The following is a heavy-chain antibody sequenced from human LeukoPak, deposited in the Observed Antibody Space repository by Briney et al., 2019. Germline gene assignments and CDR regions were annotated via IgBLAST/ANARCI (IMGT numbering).Heavy chain of an antibody. CDR3: ARDSGNALYYFDY. CDR2: VSSSASST. D-gene: IGHD2-8*01. CDR1: GYTFSNFA. J-gene: IGHJ4*02. Sequence: GGSLRLSCEVSGYTFSNFAVNWVRQAPGKGLEYVSAVSSSASSTYYADSVKGRFTISRDNSKNTLYLQMGSLRAEDTAVYYCARDSGNALYYFDYWGQGTLVTVSS. V-gene: IGHV3-64*02.